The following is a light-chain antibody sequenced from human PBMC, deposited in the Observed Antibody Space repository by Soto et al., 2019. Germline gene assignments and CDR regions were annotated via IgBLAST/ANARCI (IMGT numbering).Light chain of an antibody. CDR2: VNSDGSH. Sequence: QLVLTQSPSASASLGASVKLTCTLSSGHSSYPIAWHQQQPEKGPRFFMKVNSDGSHSKGDGIPDRFSGASSGAERYLTISSLQSEDEADYYCQTWGTGIPVFGGGTKVTVL. V-gene: IGLV4-69*01. J-gene: IGLJ2*01. CDR3: QTWGTGIPV. CDR1: SGHSSYP.